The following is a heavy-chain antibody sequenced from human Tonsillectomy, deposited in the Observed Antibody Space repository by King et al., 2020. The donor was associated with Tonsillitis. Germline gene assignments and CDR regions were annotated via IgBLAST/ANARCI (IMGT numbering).Heavy chain of an antibody. CDR3: AKKGRDFWSVYYNYYYYYMDV. Sequence: VQLVESGGGVVQPGRSLRLSCAASGFTFSSYGMHWVRQAPGKGLEWVAVISYDGSNKYYADSVKGRFTISRDNSKNTLYLQMNSLRAEDTAVYYCAKKGRDFWSVYYNYYYYYMDVWGKGTTVTVSS. J-gene: IGHJ6*03. CDR1: GFTFSSYG. V-gene: IGHV3-30*18. CDR2: ISYDGSNK. D-gene: IGHD3-3*01.